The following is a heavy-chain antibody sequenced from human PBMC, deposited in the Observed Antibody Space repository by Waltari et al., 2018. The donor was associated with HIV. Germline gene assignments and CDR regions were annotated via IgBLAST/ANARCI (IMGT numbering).Heavy chain of an antibody. D-gene: IGHD1-26*01. CDR2: INGGDGSA. CDR3: ARAGLGGLIQDFDI. Sequence: QVQLIQPMIQMRQPGASVRLSCQAFGFTLNDHYVHWVRQGTGQTFEGVGVINGGDGSASAAPKFHSRVTLSRDLFVGKIHMDLMSLKSEDTAVYFCARAGLGGLIQDFDIWGQGTRVIVSS. J-gene: IGHJ4*02. V-gene: IGHV1-46*02. CDR1: GFTLNDHY.